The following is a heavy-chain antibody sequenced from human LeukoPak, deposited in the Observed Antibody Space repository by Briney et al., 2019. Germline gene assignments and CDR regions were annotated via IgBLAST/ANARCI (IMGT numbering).Heavy chain of an antibody. CDR2: INPNSGGT. J-gene: IGHJ4*02. CDR3: ARDYPYCSSTSCYPVY. CDR1: GYTFTGYY. Sequence: ASVKVSCKASGYTFTGYYMHWVRQAPGQGLEWMGWINPNSGGTNYAQKFQGRVTMTRDTSISTAYMELSRLRSDDTAVYYCARDYPYCSSTSCYPVYWGQGTPVTVSS. V-gene: IGHV1-2*02. D-gene: IGHD2-2*01.